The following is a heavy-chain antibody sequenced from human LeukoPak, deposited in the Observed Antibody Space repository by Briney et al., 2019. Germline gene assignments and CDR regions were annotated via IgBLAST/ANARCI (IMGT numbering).Heavy chain of an antibody. V-gene: IGHV4-34*01. CDR3: ARHYTLPAATTFDI. CDR1: GGSFSGYY. D-gene: IGHD2-2*01. Sequence: SETLSLTCAVYGGSFSGYYWSWIRQPPGKGLEWIGEINHSGSTNYNPSLKSRVTISVDTSKNQFSLKLSSVTAADTAVYYCARHYTLPAATTFDIWGQGTMVTVSS. J-gene: IGHJ3*02. CDR2: INHSGST.